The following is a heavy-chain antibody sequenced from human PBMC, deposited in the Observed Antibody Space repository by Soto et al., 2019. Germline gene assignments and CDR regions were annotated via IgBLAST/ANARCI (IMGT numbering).Heavy chain of an antibody. D-gene: IGHD5-12*01. Sequence: SVKVSCKASGGTFSSYAISWVRQAPGQGLEWMGGIIPIFGTANYAQKFQGRVTITADKSTSTAYMELSSLRSEDTAVYYCAAGEYSGYDPSYYYYGMDVWGQGTTVTVSS. CDR3: AAGEYSGYDPSYYYYGMDV. CDR2: IIPIFGTA. V-gene: IGHV1-69*06. J-gene: IGHJ6*02. CDR1: GGTFSSYA.